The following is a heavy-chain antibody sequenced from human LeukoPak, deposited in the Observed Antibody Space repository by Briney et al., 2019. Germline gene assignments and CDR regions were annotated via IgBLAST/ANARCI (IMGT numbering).Heavy chain of an antibody. CDR2: LHTTGST. D-gene: IGHD2-2*01. CDR3: AGASAAAGYFHL. CDR1: GGSISNYY. Sequence: SETLSLTCTVSGGSISNYYRSWIRQPAGKGLEWIGRLHTTGSTNYNPSLKSRVTMSLDTSKKQFSLKLSSVTAADTAVFYCAGASAAAGYFHLWGRGTLVTVSS. V-gene: IGHV4-4*07. J-gene: IGHJ2*01.